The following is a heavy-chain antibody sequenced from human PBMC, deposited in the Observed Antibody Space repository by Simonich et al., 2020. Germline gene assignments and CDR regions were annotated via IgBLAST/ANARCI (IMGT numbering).Heavy chain of an antibody. CDR3: ARGRLTGDKGAFDI. D-gene: IGHD7-27*01. Sequence: QVQLVQSGAEVKKPGASVKVSCKASGYTFTGYYMHWGRQAPGQGLGVMGWINPNSGGTNYAQKFQGRVTMTRDTSISTAYMELSRLRSDDTAVYYCARGRLTGDKGAFDIWGQGTMVTVSS. CDR2: INPNSGGT. V-gene: IGHV1-2*02. CDR1: GYTFTGYY. J-gene: IGHJ3*02.